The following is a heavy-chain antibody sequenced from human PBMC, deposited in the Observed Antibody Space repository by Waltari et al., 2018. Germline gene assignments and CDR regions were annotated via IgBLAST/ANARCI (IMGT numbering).Heavy chain of an antibody. D-gene: IGHD3-22*01. CDR3: AEYYYDSSGYNDY. CDR2: IYSGGST. Sequence: EVQLVESGGGLVQPGGSLRLSCAASGFTVSSNYMSWVRQAPGKGVEWGSVIYSGGSTYYADSGKGRFTISRDNSKNTLYLQMNSLRAEDTAVYYCAEYYYDSSGYNDYWGQGTLVTVSS. J-gene: IGHJ4*02. CDR1: GFTVSSNY. V-gene: IGHV3-66*02.